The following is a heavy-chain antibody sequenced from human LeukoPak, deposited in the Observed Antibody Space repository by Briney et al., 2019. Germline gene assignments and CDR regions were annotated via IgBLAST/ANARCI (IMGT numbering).Heavy chain of an antibody. J-gene: IGHJ4*02. CDR3: ARSASGYSYYDY. V-gene: IGHV1-69*13. CDR2: IIPIFGTA. D-gene: IGHD5-18*01. Sequence: SVKFSCKAAGGTFSSDAVSWVRQAPGQGLEWMGGIIPIFGTANYAQKFQGRVTITADESTSTAYMELSSLRSEDTAVYYCARSASGYSYYDYWGQGTLVTVSS. CDR1: GGTFSSDA.